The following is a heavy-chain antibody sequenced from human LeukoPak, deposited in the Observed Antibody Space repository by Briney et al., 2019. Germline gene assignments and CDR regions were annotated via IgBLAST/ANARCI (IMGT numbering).Heavy chain of an antibody. CDR3: ARDGHSGWYGPWFDP. CDR2: ISSSSSYI. CDR1: GFTFSSYS. V-gene: IGHV3-21*01. J-gene: IGHJ5*02. Sequence: GGSLRLSCAASGFTFSSYSMNWVRQAPGKGLEWVSSISSSSSYIYYADSVKGRFTISRDNAKNSLYLQMNSLRAEDTAVYYCARDGHSGWYGPWFDPWGQGTLVTVSS. D-gene: IGHD6-19*01.